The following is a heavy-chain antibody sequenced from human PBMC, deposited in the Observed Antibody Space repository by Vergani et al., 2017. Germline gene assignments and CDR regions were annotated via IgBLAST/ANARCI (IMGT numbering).Heavy chain of an antibody. CDR2: NIPIFGTA. J-gene: IGHJ4*02. Sequence: QVQLVQSGAEVKKPGSSVKVSCKASGGTFSSHAISWVRQAPGQGLEWMGGNIPIFGTANYAQKFQGRVTITADESTSTAYMELSSLRSEDTAVYYCARGGERYCSSTSCYTGYFDYWGQGTLVTVSS. CDR3: ARGGERYCSSTSCYTGYFDY. CDR1: GGTFSSHA. D-gene: IGHD2-2*02. V-gene: IGHV1-69*01.